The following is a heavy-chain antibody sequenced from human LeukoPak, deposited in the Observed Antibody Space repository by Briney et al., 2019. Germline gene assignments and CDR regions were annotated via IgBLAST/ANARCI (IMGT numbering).Heavy chain of an antibody. CDR3: ARDALEGDGYNSY. V-gene: IGHV3-21*01. Sequence: GGSLRLSCAASGFTFSGYSMNWVRQAPGKGLEWVSSISSSSSYIYYADSVKGRFTISRDNAKNSLYLQMNSLRAEDTAVYYCARDALEGDGYNSYWGQGTLVTVSS. CDR2: ISSSSSYI. CDR1: GFTFSGYS. D-gene: IGHD5-24*01. J-gene: IGHJ4*02.